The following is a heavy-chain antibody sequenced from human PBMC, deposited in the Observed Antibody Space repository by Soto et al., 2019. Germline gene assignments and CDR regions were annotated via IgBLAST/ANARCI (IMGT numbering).Heavy chain of an antibody. V-gene: IGHV3-64*01. D-gene: IGHD3-10*01. CDR3: ARDVGSGNYYKGVYYYYYMDV. CDR1: GFTIGACC. Sequence: EVQLVESGGGLVQPGDSLRLSCAASGFTIGACCFHWVRQAPGKAREYISDISSYGGNIYYANSVKGRFIISRDNSKNTLYLQMGSLRAEDMGVYYCARDVGSGNYYKGVYYYYYMDVWGKGTTVTVSS. CDR2: ISSYGGNI. J-gene: IGHJ6*03.